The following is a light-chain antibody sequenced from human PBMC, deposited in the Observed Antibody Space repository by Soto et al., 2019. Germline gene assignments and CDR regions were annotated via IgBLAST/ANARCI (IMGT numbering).Light chain of an antibody. Sequence: DIQMTQSPSSLSASVGDRVTTTCRASQSITNWLAWYQQKPGKAPKFLIYKASNLESGGPSRFSGSGSGTEFTLTISSLQPDDFATYYCQQYNSYPVTFGGGTKVDI. V-gene: IGKV1-5*03. J-gene: IGKJ4*01. CDR2: KAS. CDR3: QQYNSYPVT. CDR1: QSITNW.